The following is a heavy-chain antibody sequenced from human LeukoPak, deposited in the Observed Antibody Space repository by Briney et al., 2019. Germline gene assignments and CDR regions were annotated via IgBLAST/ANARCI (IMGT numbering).Heavy chain of an antibody. CDR2: ISAYNGDT. Sequence: ASVKVSCKASGFTFTSNGFSWVRHAHGQGLESMGLISAYNGDTKYAQKFQGRVTMTTDTSTSTAYMELRSLRSDDTAVYYCARGWGRYYGSGTYRPFDYWGQGTLVTVSS. CDR3: ARGWGRYYGSGTYRPFDY. V-gene: IGHV1-18*01. CDR1: GFTFTSNG. D-gene: IGHD3-10*01. J-gene: IGHJ4*01.